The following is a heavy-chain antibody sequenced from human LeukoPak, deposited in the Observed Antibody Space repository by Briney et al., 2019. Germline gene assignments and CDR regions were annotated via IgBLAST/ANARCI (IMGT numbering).Heavy chain of an antibody. J-gene: IGHJ4*02. CDR2: VSTYSGNT. V-gene: IGHV1-18*01. CDR3: ARVILEKLGSRSYQSDH. Sequence: ASVKASCKASGYEFTSFGISWVRQAPGQGLEWMGWVSTYSGNTNYAERLQDRVTLTTDLSTDTAYMELRSLTSGDTAVYYCARVILEKLGSRSYQSDHWGQGTLVTVSS. CDR1: GYEFTSFG. D-gene: IGHD3-10*01.